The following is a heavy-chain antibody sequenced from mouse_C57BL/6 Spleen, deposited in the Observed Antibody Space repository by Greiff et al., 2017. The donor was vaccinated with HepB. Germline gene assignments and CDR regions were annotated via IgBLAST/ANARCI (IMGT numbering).Heavy chain of an antibody. CDR3: ARSENWAWFAY. Sequence: QVQLQQPGAELVKPGASVKLSCKASGYTFTSYWMHWVKQRPGQGLEWIGMIHPNSGSTNYNEKFKSKATLTVDNSSSTAYMQRSSLTSEDSAVYYCARSENWAWFAYWGQGTLVTVSA. V-gene: IGHV1-64*01. D-gene: IGHD4-1*01. J-gene: IGHJ3*01. CDR2: IHPNSGST. CDR1: GYTFTSYW.